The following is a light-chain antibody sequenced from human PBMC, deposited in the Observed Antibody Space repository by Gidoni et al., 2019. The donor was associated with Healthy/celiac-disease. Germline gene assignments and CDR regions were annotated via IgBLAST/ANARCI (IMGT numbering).Light chain of an antibody. J-gene: IGKJ3*01. CDR2: DAS. CDR3: QQRSNWPPGVT. Sequence: IVLTQSPAPLSLSPGERATLSCRASQSVSSYLAWYQQKPGQAPRLLIYDASNRATGIPARFSGSGSGTDFTLTISSLEPEDFAVYYCQQRSNWPPGVTFGPGTKVEIK. V-gene: IGKV3-11*01. CDR1: QSVSSY.